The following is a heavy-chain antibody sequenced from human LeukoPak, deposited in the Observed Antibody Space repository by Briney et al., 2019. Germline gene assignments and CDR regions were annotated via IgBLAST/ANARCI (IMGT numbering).Heavy chain of an antibody. V-gene: IGHV4-34*01. CDR3: ARDQRKTRYSSSWTTSYGMDV. J-gene: IGHJ6*02. Sequence: SETLSLTCAVYGGSFSGYYWSWIRQPPGKGLEWIGEINHSGSTNYNPSLKSRVTISVDTSKNQFSLKLSSVTAADTAVYYCARDQRKTRYSSSWTTSYGMDVWGQGTTVTVSS. D-gene: IGHD6-13*01. CDR1: GGSFSGYY. CDR2: INHSGST.